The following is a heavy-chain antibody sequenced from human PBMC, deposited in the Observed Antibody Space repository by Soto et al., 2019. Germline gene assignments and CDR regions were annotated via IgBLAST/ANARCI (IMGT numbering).Heavy chain of an antibody. CDR3: ARLDYYGSGSFDY. CDR2: IKQDGSEK. Sequence: SLRLSCAASGFTFSSYWMSWVRQAPGKGLEWVANIKQDGSEKYYVDSVKGRFTISRDNAKNSLYLQMNSLRAEDTAVYSCARLDYYGSGSFDYWGQGTLVTVSS. D-gene: IGHD3-10*01. J-gene: IGHJ4*02. CDR1: GFTFSSYW. V-gene: IGHV3-7*03.